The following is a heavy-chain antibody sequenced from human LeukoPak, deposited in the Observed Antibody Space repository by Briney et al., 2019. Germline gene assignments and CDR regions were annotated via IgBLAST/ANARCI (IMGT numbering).Heavy chain of an antibody. CDR2: AYYTGNL. CDR3: ARGSAPGTGPPSLDS. J-gene: IGHJ4*02. Sequence: SETLSLTCSVSRGSIGKYHWTWIRQSPGKALEWIGYAYYTGNLNYNPSLARRVSLSIDTSKNQFSLSLSSVTAADTAVYYCARGSAPGTGPPSLDSWGQGTLVTVSS. CDR1: RGSIGKYH. D-gene: IGHD6-13*01. V-gene: IGHV4-59*01.